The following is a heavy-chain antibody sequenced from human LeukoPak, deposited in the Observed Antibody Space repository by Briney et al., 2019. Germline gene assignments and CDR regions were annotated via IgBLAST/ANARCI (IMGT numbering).Heavy chain of an antibody. CDR2: INPNSGGT. CDR3: ARGGIAAAGFPFDY. J-gene: IGHJ4*02. CDR1: GYTFTGYY. D-gene: IGHD6-13*01. Sequence: ASVKVSCKASGYTFTGYYMHWVRQAPGQGLEWMGWINPNSGGTIYAQKFQGRVTMTRDTSISTAYMELSRLRSDDTAVYYCARGGIAAAGFPFDYWGQGTLVTVSS. V-gene: IGHV1-2*02.